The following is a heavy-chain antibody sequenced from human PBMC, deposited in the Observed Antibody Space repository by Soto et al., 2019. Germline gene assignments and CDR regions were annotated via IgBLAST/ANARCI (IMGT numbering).Heavy chain of an antibody. CDR3: ASGANYDFWSGYPPHYYSYGMDV. J-gene: IGHJ6*02. Sequence: GASVNVSCKSSGGPFSCYSISWVRHAPGQGLECMGWHIPLFGTTNYAQKFQGRVTITADESTSTAYMELSSLRAEDTAVYYCASGANYDFWSGYPPHYYSYGMDVWGQVTTVTVS. D-gene: IGHD3-3*01. CDR2: HIPLFGTT. CDR1: GGPFSCYS. V-gene: IGHV1-69*13.